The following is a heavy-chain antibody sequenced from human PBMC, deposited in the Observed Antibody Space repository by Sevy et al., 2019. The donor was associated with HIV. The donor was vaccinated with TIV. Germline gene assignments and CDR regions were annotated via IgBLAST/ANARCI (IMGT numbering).Heavy chain of an antibody. J-gene: IGHJ5*02. CDR1: GGSFSGYY. Sequence: AETLSLTCAVYGGSFSGYYWSWIRQPPGKGLERIGEINHSGSTNYNPSLKSRVTISVDASKNQFSLKLSSVTAADTAAYNCARRRYRSGGSCYRVAWFDPWGQGTLVPVSS. V-gene: IGHV4-34*01. CDR3: ARRRYRSGGSCYRVAWFDP. CDR2: INHSGST. D-gene: IGHD2-15*01.